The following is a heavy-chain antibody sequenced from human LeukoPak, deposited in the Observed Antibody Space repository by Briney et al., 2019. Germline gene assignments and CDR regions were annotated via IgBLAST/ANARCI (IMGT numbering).Heavy chain of an antibody. Sequence: ASVKVSCKASGYTFTSYDINWVRQAPGQGPEWMGWISAYNGNTNYAQNLQGRVTMTTDTSTSTAYMELRSLRSDDTAVYYCARVSCSGGTCYANFDHWGQGTLVTVSS. CDR3: ARVSCSGGTCYANFDH. J-gene: IGHJ4*02. V-gene: IGHV1-18*01. CDR2: ISAYNGNT. CDR1: GYTFTSYD. D-gene: IGHD2-15*01.